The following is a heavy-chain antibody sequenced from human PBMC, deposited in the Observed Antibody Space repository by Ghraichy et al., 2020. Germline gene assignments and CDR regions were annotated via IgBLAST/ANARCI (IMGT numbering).Heavy chain of an antibody. CDR2: IYTTGGV. D-gene: IGHD3-10*01. CDR1: GGSIGNYY. CDR3: ARIQYGSVSDVPADD. V-gene: IGHV4-4*07. J-gene: IGHJ4*02. Sequence: SQTLSLTCTVAGGSIGNYYWTWIRQPAGKGLEWIGRIYTTGGVDYNPSLKSRVIMSVDRSKNQFFLKLISVTAADTAVYYCARIQYGSVSDVPADDWGQGTLVTGSS.